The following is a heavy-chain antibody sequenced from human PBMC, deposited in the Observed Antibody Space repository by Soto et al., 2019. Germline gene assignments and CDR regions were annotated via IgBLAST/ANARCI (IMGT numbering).Heavy chain of an antibody. CDR1: GGSISSGGYS. Sequence: LSLTCAVSGGSISSGGYSWSWIRQPPGKGLEWIGYIYHSGSTYYNPSLKSRVTISVDRSKNQFSLKLSSVTAADTAVYYCARAEGVWTGFDYWGQGTLVTVSS. CDR2: IYHSGST. D-gene: IGHD3-10*01. J-gene: IGHJ4*02. CDR3: ARAEGVWTGFDY. V-gene: IGHV4-30-2*01.